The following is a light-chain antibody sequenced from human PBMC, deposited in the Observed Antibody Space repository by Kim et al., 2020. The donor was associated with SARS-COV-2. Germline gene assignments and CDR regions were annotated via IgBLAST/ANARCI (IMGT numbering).Light chain of an antibody. CDR2: DVN. J-gene: IGLJ3*02. CDR1: SSDVGAYNS. V-gene: IGLV2-11*01. CDR3: CSYSGTYNWV. Sequence: QSALTQPRSVSASPGQSVTISCTGSSSDVGAYNSVSWYQQHPGKVPKLMISDVNKRPSGVPDRFSGSKSGNTASLTISGLQAEDEADYHCCSYSGTYNWVFGGGTQLTVL.